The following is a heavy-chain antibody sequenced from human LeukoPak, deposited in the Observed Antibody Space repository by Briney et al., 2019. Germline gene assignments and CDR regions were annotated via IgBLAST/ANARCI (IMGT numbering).Heavy chain of an antibody. J-gene: IGHJ3*02. CDR2: IFKGVST. Sequence: PSQTLSLTCTVSGGSMSSGDYHWTWLRQPAGKGLEWIGRIFKGVSTNYNPSLKSRATISQDTSKNQFSLDLTPVTAADTAVYYCAIRNFGNGFHIWGQGTLVTVSS. D-gene: IGHD3-9*01. CDR1: GGSMSSGDYH. CDR3: AIRNFGNGFHI. V-gene: IGHV4-61*02.